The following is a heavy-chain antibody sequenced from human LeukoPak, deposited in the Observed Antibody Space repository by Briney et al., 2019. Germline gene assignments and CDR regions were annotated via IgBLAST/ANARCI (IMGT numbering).Heavy chain of an antibody. CDR2: ISASGGST. CDR3: AKVMGSLGSYLDY. J-gene: IGHJ4*02. D-gene: IGHD3-10*01. Sequence: PGGSLRLSCAASEFTFSSYAMQWVPQAPGKGLEWVSGISASGGSTYYADSVKGRFTISRDNSKNALYLQMNSLRAEDTAVYYCAKVMGSLGSYLDYGGQGTLVTVSS. CDR1: EFTFSSYA. V-gene: IGHV3-23*01.